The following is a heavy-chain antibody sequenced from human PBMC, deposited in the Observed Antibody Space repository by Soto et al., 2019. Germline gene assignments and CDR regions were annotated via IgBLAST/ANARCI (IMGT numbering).Heavy chain of an antibody. D-gene: IGHD3-22*01. CDR2: IYYSGST. J-gene: IGHJ4*02. V-gene: IGHV4-31*03. CDR3: ARESYYDSSEGFDY. Sequence: QVQLQESGPGLVKPSQTLSLTCTVSGGSISSGGYYWSWIRQHPGKGLEWIGYIYYSGSTYYNPSLKSRVTIPVDTSKNPFSLKLCSVTAADTAVYYCARESYYDSSEGFDYWGQGTLVTVSS. CDR1: GGSISSGGYY.